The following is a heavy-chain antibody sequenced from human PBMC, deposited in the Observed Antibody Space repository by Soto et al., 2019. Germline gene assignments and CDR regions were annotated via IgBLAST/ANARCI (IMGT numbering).Heavy chain of an antibody. D-gene: IGHD1-26*01. Sequence: QVQLLESEGGVVQPGRSLRLSCAASGFTFSTYGMHWVRQAPGKGLEWVAVIWYDGSNKYYADSVKGRFTISRDNSKKTLYLQMISLRAEDTAVYYCARDPGSYYFDYWGQGTLVTVSS. J-gene: IGHJ4*01. V-gene: IGHV3-33*01. CDR2: IWYDGSNK. CDR3: ARDPGSYYFDY. CDR1: GFTFSTYG.